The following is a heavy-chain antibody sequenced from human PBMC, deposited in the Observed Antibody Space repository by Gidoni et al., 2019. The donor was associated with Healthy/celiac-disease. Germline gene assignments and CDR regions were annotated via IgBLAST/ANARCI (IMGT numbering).Heavy chain of an antibody. D-gene: IGHD2-21*02. J-gene: IGHJ3*02. Sequence: QVQLVQSGAEVKKPGSSVKVSGKASGGTFSSYTISWVRQAPGQGLEWMGRIIPILGIANYAQKFQGRVTITADKSTSTAYMELSSLRSEDTAVYYCARYCGGDCSHAFDIWGQGTMVTVSS. CDR2: IIPILGIA. CDR1: GGTFSSYT. V-gene: IGHV1-69*02. CDR3: ARYCGGDCSHAFDI.